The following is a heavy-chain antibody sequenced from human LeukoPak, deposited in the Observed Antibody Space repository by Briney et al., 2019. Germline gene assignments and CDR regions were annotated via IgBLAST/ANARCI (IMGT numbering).Heavy chain of an antibody. CDR3: ARAAGMITFGGVTRNWFDP. CDR1: GYTFTSYY. V-gene: IGHV1-46*01. CDR2: INPSGGST. D-gene: IGHD3-16*01. J-gene: IGHJ5*02. Sequence: GASVKVSCKASGYTFTSYYMHWVRQAPGQGLEWMGIINPSGGSTSYAQKFQGRVTMTRDTSTSIAYMELSSLRSEDTAVYYCARAAGMITFGGVTRNWFDPWGQGTLVTVSS.